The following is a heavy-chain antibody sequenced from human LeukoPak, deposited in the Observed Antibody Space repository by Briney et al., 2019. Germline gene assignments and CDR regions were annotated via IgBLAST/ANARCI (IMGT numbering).Heavy chain of an antibody. CDR2: ICASGRCT. V-gene: IGHV3-23*01. Sequence: GGSLRLSCAASEFSFVNNAMGWVRQAPGKGLEWVSGICASGRCTFYAAPVRGRFTVSRDNSKNSLYLQMNNLRAEDTAVYYCAKYINVPGTQLLGDYWGQGALVTVSS. J-gene: IGHJ4*02. CDR3: AKYINVPGTQLLGDY. D-gene: IGHD1-1*01. CDR1: EFSFVNNA.